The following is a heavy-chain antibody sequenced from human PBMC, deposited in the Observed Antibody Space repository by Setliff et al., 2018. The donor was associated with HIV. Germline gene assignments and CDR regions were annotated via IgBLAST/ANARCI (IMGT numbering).Heavy chain of an antibody. CDR2: VKQDASEK. D-gene: IGHD1-1*01. V-gene: IGHV3-7*03. J-gene: IGHJ4*02. CDR3: ARGLADPWIDN. Sequence: LRLSCSASGFTFSSYWMNWVRQAPGRGLEWVANVKQDASEKYYVDSVKGRFNISRDNAKSSLYLQMNNLTAEDTAVYYCARGLADPWIDNWGQGTLVTVSS. CDR1: GFTFSSYW.